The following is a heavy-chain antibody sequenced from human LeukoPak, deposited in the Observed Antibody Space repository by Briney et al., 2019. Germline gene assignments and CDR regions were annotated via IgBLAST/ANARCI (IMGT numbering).Heavy chain of an antibody. J-gene: IGHJ4*02. CDR2: IRGDSYGGTT. CDR3: TRDKIPGLFGVLF. CDR1: GFPFGNYN. D-gene: IGHD3-10*01. Sequence: GGSLRLSCTPSGFPFGNYNMIWVRQAPGKGLEGVGSIRGDSYGGTTEYAASVQGRLIPSRDDSKSIAYLQLSSLKTEDTAVYYCTRDKIPGLFGVLFWGQGTLVTVSS. V-gene: IGHV3-49*04.